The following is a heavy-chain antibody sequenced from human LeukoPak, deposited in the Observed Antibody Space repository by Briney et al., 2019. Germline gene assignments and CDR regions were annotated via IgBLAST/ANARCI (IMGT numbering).Heavy chain of an antibody. CDR1: DGSISNYY. V-gene: IGHV4-59*08. CDR2: AYYSGST. J-gene: IGHJ5*01. D-gene: IGHD6-19*01. Sequence: SETLSLTCSVFDGSISNYYWSWLRQPPEKGLEWIGYAYYSGSTTYNPSLESRVTISVDTSKNQFSLKLTAVTAADTAVYYCARNSAVATSRSWIDPWGQRIPVTVSS. CDR3: ARNSAVATSRSWIDP.